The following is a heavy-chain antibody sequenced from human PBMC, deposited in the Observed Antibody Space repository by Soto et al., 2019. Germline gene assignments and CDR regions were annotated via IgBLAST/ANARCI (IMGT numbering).Heavy chain of an antibody. CDR3: ARDSSFDSNYLYYYGMDV. J-gene: IGHJ6*02. CDR1: GGTFSSYA. CDR2: IIPIFGIT. D-gene: IGHD4-4*01. Sequence: SVKVSCKASGGTFSSYAISWVRQAPGQGLDWMGGIIPIFGITNYAQKFQGRVTMTTDKSTSTVYMELSSLRSEDTAVYYCARDSSFDSNYLYYYGMDVWGQGTTVTVSS. V-gene: IGHV1-69*10.